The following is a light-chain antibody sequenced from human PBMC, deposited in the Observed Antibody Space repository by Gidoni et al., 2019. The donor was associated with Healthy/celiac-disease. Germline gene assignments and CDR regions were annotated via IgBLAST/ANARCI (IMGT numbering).Light chain of an antibody. CDR1: QSISSY. Sequence: DIQMTQSPSSLSASVGDRVTITCRASQSISSYLNWYQQQPGTAPKLLIYAASSLQSGVPSRFSGSGSGTYFTLTISILQPEDCATYYCQQSYSTPLTFXGXTKVEIK. J-gene: IGKJ4*01. CDR2: AAS. CDR3: QQSYSTPLT. V-gene: IGKV1-39*01.